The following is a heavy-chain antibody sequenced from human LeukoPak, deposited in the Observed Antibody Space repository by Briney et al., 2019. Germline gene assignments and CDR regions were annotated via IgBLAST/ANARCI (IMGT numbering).Heavy chain of an antibody. CDR2: TYYSGST. V-gene: IGHV4-39*01. CDR3: ARQTQWLVRALGWFDP. CDR1: GGSISSSSYY. J-gene: IGHJ5*02. Sequence: SETLSLTCTVSGGSISSSSYYWGWIRQPPGKGLEWIGSTYYSGSTYYNPSLKSRVTISVDTSKNQFSLKLSSVTAADTAVYYCARQTQWLVRALGWFDPWGQGTLVTVSS. D-gene: IGHD6-19*01.